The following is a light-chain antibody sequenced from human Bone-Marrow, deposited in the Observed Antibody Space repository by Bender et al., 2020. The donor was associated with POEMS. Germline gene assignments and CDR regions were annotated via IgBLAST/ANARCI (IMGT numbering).Light chain of an antibody. Sequence: QSVLTQPPSTSATPGQRVTISCSGSSSSIGSNSVYWYRQVPGTAPQLIIFRNNQRPSGVPDRFSGSKSGTSASLAITGLQAEDEADYYCQSYDNSLSGVLFGGGTKLTVL. V-gene: IGLV1-47*01. CDR1: SSSIGSNS. CDR3: QSYDNSLSGVL. CDR2: RNN. J-gene: IGLJ2*01.